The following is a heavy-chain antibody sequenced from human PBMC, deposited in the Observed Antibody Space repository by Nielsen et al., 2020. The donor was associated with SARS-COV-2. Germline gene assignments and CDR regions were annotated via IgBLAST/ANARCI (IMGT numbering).Heavy chain of an antibody. CDR1: GFSFSTYA. CDR2: MSYDGNIQ. Sequence: RGSLRLSCAASGFSFSTYAMHWVRQAPGKGLEWVAVMSYDGNIQYYADSVKGRFTISRDNSKDTLYLQMNNLKGEDTALYYCARGRSGGFRTGGFGMDVWGQGTTVTVSS. CDR3: ARGRSGGFRTGGFGMDV. V-gene: IGHV3-30-3*01. J-gene: IGHJ6*02. D-gene: IGHD4-23*01.